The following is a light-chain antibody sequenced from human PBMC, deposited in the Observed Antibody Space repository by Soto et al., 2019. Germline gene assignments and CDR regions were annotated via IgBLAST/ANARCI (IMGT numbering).Light chain of an antibody. CDR3: QQYGGSPFT. CDR1: QSVSVNS. J-gene: IGKJ3*01. CDR2: AAS. V-gene: IGKV3-20*01. Sequence: EIVLTQSPGTLSLSPGERATLSCRASQSVSVNSLAWYQQKGGQAPRLLIYAASTRATGVPDRFSGSGSGTDSALTISGLETEDFAVYYCQQYGGSPFTFGPGTKVDIK.